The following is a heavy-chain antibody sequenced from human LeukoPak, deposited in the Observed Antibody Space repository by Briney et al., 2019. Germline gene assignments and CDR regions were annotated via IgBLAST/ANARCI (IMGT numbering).Heavy chain of an antibody. CDR2: IGWNSART. V-gene: IGHV3-9*01. CDR1: ESTFDHA. J-gene: IGHJ4*02. Sequence: GGSLRLSCTASESTFDHAMHWVRQTPGKGLEWVSGIGWNSARTGYADSVRGRFTISRDNAKNSLYLQMKSLRAEDTALYYCVKDLGSSIRNPTFDYWGQGTLVTVSS. CDR3: VKDLGSSIRNPTFDY. D-gene: IGHD2-2*01.